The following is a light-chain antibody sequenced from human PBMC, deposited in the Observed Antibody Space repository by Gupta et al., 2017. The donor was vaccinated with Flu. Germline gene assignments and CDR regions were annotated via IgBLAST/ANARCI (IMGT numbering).Light chain of an antibody. Sequence: VTISCSGTSCDVGNYNYVSWYQQHPGKAPMLRIYEVNKRPSGVPDRCSGSKSGTTASLTVSGLRPEDEADDYCSSYAGGNKDVFGTGTKVTVL. CDR3: SSYAGGNKDV. J-gene: IGLJ1*01. CDR2: EVN. CDR1: SCDVGNYNY. V-gene: IGLV2-8*01.